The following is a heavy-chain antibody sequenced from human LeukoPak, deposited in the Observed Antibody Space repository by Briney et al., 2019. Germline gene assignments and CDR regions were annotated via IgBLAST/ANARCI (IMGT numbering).Heavy chain of an antibody. CDR1: GFTLSNYW. V-gene: IGHV3-74*01. CDR3: VGAAADTTPRP. Sequence: PGGSLRLSCAASGFTLSNYWMHWVRQGPGKGLVWLSRVSNDGSSTAYADSVRGRFTTSRDNAKNTLYLQMNSLRAEDTAVYYCVGAAADTTPRPWGQGTLVTVSS. J-gene: IGHJ4*02. D-gene: IGHD6-13*01. CDR2: VSNDGSST.